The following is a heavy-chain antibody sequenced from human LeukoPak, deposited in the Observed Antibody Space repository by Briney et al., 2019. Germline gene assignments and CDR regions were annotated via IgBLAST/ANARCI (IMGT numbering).Heavy chain of an antibody. CDR1: GFTFSGYA. CDR3: AKDAYYYDSSGYYAAIDY. J-gene: IGHJ4*02. V-gene: IGHV3-23*01. D-gene: IGHD3-22*01. Sequence: PGGSLRLSCAASGFTFSGYAMSWVRQAPGKGLEWVSAISGSGGSTYYADSVKGRFTISRDNSKNTLYLQMNSLRAEDTAVYYCAKDAYYYDSSGYYAAIDYWGQGTLVTVSS. CDR2: ISGSGGST.